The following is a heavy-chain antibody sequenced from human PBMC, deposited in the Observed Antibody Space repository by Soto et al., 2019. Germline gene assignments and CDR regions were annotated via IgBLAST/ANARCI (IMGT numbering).Heavy chain of an antibody. Sequence: QVQLVQSGAEVKKPGASVKVSCKASGYTFTSYGIRWVRQAPGKGLEWMGWINAYNGNTKYAQKIQGGVTMTTDTSTSTAYMELGSLRADDTAGHLCARDQARAEFDYWGEGTLVTVSS. CDR3: ARDQARAEFDY. V-gene: IGHV1-18*01. CDR2: INAYNGNT. J-gene: IGHJ4*02. D-gene: IGHD1-26*01. CDR1: GYTFTSYG.